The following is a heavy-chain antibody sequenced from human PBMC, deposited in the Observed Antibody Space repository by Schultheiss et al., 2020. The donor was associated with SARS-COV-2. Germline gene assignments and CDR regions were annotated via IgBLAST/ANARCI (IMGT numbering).Heavy chain of an antibody. CDR1: GYSFTSYW. Sequence: GESLKISCKGSGYSFTSYWIGWVRQMPGKGLEWMGIIYPGDSDTRYSPSFQGQVTISADKSISTAYLQWSSLKASDTAIYYCARAGVVPFVSDNWNDALLDYWGQGTLVTVSS. CDR2: IYPGDSDT. D-gene: IGHD1-20*01. V-gene: IGHV5-51*01. J-gene: IGHJ4*02. CDR3: ARAGVVPFVSDNWNDALLDY.